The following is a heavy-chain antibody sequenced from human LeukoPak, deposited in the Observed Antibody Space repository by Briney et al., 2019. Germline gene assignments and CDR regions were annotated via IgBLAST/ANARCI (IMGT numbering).Heavy chain of an antibody. Sequence: ASVKVSCKASGYTFTSNYIHWVRQAPGQGLEWMGWISAYNGNTNYAQKLQGRVTMTTDTSTNTVYMELRSLRSDDTAVYYCARDEGYDYYGMDVWGQGTTVTVSS. CDR3: ARDEGYDYYGMDV. J-gene: IGHJ6*02. CDR1: GYTFTSNY. CDR2: ISAYNGNT. V-gene: IGHV1-18*04.